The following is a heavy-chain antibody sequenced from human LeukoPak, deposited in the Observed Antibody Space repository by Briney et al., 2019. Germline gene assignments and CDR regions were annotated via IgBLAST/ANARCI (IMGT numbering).Heavy chain of an antibody. CDR2: IYYSGST. CDR3: ASGVVVITTRPFDY. V-gene: IGHV4-39*01. Sequence: SETLSFTCTVSGGSISSSSYYWGWLRQPPGKGLEWIGNIYYSGSTYYNPSLKSRVTISVDTSKNQFSLKLSSVTAADTAVYYCASGVVVITTRPFDYWGQGTLVTVSS. J-gene: IGHJ4*02. D-gene: IGHD3-22*01. CDR1: GGSISSSSYY.